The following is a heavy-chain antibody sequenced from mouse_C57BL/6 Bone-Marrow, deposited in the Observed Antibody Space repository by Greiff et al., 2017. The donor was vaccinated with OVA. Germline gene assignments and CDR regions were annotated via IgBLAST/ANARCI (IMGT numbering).Heavy chain of an antibody. Sequence: VQLQQPGAELVKPGASVKLSCKASGYTFTSYWMHWVKQRPGQGLEWIGMIHPNSGSTNYNEKFKSKATLTVDKSSSTAYMQLSSLTSEDSAVYYCARSYGSSPLAMDYWGQGTSVTVSS. CDR2: IHPNSGST. CDR1: GYTFTSYW. J-gene: IGHJ4*01. V-gene: IGHV1-64*01. CDR3: ARSYGSSPLAMDY. D-gene: IGHD1-1*01.